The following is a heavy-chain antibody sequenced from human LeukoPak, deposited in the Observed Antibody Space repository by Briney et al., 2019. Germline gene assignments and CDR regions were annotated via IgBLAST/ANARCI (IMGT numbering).Heavy chain of an antibody. CDR3: ARTYYYGSGGPDWFDP. V-gene: IGHV4-59*01. Sequence: PSETLSLTCTVSGGSISSYYWSWIRQPPGKGLEWIGYIYYSGSTNYNPSLKSRVTISVDTSKNQFSLKLSSVTAADTAVYYCARTYYYGSGGPDWFDPWGQGTLVTVSS. D-gene: IGHD3-10*01. J-gene: IGHJ5*02. CDR1: GGSISSYY. CDR2: IYYSGST.